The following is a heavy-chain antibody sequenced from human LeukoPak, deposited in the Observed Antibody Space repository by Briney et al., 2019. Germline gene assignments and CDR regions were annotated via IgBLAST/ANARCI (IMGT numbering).Heavy chain of an antibody. CDR2: ISAHNGNT. CDR1: GYTFTSYG. V-gene: IGHV1-18*01. D-gene: IGHD3-10*01. Sequence: ASVRVSCKASGYTFTSYGISWVRQAPGQGLEWMGWISAHNGNTNYAQKLQGRVTMTTDTSTSTAYMELRSLRSDDTAVYYCARDGSLLWFGESPSYFDYWGQGTLVTVSS. J-gene: IGHJ4*02. CDR3: ARDGSLLWFGESPSYFDY.